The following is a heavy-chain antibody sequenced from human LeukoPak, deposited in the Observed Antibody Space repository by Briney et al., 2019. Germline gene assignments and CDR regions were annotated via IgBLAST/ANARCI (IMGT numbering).Heavy chain of an antibody. CDR1: GFTFDDYA. V-gene: IGHV3-43D*04. CDR2: ISWDGDST. CDR3: AKGAGFGYYGSGSYYNPPPFDY. D-gene: IGHD3-10*01. Sequence: PGGSLRLSCAASGFTFDDYAMHWVRQAPGKGLEWVSLISWDGDSTYYADSVKGRFTISRDNSKNSLYLQMNSLRAEDTALYYCAKGAGFGYYGSGSYYNPPPFDYWGQGTLVTVSS. J-gene: IGHJ4*02.